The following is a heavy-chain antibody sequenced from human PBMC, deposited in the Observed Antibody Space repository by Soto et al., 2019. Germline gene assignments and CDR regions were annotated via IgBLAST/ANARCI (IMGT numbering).Heavy chain of an antibody. CDR2: ISAYNGNT. CDR3: ARDATVAIVALLATAMGDFDY. D-gene: IGHD5-18*01. Sequence: GAPAKPSSEDCGYTKASYGSCSPRHATGQGLEWMGWISAYNGNTNYAQKLQGRVTMTTDTSTSTAYMELRSLRSDDTAVYYCARDATVAIVALLATAMGDFDYPGQGTLVT. V-gene: IGHV1-18*01. J-gene: IGHJ4*02. CDR1: GYTKASYG.